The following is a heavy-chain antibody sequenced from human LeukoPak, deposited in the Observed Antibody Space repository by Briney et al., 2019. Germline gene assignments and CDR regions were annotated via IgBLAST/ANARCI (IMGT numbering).Heavy chain of an antibody. D-gene: IGHD6-13*01. CDR3: ARAGSSWYLVYWFDP. CDR2: INHSGST. J-gene: IGHJ5*02. Sequence: SETQSLTCAVYGGSFSGYYWSWIRQPPGKGLEWIGEINHSGSTNYNPSLKSRVTISVDTSKNQFSLKLSSVTAADTAVYYCARAGSSWYLVYWFDPWGQGTLVTVSS. V-gene: IGHV4-34*01. CDR1: GGSFSGYY.